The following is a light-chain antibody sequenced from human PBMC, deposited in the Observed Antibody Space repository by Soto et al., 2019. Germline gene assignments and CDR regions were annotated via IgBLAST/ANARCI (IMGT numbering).Light chain of an antibody. Sequence: DIVMTQSPATLSVSPGGRASLSCRGSQSVSTNLAWYQQKPGQAPRLLIYGASTRATGIPARFSGRGSGTEFTLIISSLQSDDFAVYYCQQYTNRPPWTFGQGTRVDLK. CDR2: GAS. V-gene: IGKV3-15*01. J-gene: IGKJ1*01. CDR1: QSVSTN. CDR3: QQYTNRPPWT.